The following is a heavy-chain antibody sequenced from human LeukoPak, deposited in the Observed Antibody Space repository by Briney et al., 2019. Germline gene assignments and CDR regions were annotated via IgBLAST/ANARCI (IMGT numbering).Heavy chain of an antibody. D-gene: IGHD1-14*01. Sequence: ASVQVSCKPSGYTFTGYYMHWMRQAPGQGLEWVGWMNLNSGDTNYAQKFQGRVTITRDTSISTAYMELRRLRSDDTAVYYCASWAGGNAPVASFDYWGQGTLVTVSS. CDR3: ASWAGGNAPVASFDY. V-gene: IGHV1-2*02. CDR1: GYTFTGYY. J-gene: IGHJ4*02. CDR2: MNLNSGDT.